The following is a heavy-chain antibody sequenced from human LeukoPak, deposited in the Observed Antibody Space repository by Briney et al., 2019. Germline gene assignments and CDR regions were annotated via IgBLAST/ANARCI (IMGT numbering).Heavy chain of an antibody. CDR2: IMASGGST. D-gene: IGHD2/OR15-2a*01. CDR1: GFTFSSYA. V-gene: IGHV3-23*01. Sequence: GGSLRLSCAASGFTFSSYAMSWVRQAPGKGLEWVSIIMASGGSTYFADSVKGRFTISRDNSKNTLYLQMNSLRAEDTAVYYCARDQNNYYGMDVWGQGTTVTVS. J-gene: IGHJ6*02. CDR3: ARDQNNYYGMDV.